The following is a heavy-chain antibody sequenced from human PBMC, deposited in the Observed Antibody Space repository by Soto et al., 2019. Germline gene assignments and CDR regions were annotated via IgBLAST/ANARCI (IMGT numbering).Heavy chain of an antibody. D-gene: IGHD6-13*01. J-gene: IGHJ5*02. Sequence: TLSLTCSVCGGSIIRYHCSRFRSPGGKGLEWIGYIYYSGSTNYNPSLKSRVTISVDTSKNQFSLKLSSVTAADTAVYYCARDSYSSSWYYGWLEPWGQRPLVTVSA. CDR3: ARDSYSSSWYYGWLEP. CDR1: GGSIIRYH. V-gene: IGHV4-59*01. CDR2: IYYSGST.